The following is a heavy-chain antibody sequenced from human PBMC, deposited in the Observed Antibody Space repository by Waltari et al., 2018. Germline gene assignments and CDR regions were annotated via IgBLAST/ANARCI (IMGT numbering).Heavy chain of an antibody. J-gene: IGHJ6*03. CDR3: AKDHGMPKIVVVLDYMDV. Sequence: QVQLVESGGGVVQPGGSLRLSCAASGFTFSSYGMHWVRQAPGKGLEWVAFIRYDGSNKYYADSVKGRFTISRDNSKNTLYLQMNSLRAEDTAVYYCAKDHGMPKIVVVLDYMDVWGKGTTVTVSS. V-gene: IGHV3-30*02. CDR1: GFTFSSYG. D-gene: IGHD2-21*01. CDR2: IRYDGSNK.